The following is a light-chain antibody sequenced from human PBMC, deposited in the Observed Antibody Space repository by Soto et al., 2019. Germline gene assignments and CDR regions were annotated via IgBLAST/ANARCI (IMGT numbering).Light chain of an antibody. V-gene: IGLV2-23*01. CDR2: EGS. Sequence: SVLTQPASVSGSPGQSITISCTGTSSDVGSYNLVSWYQQHPGKAPKLMIYEGSKRPSGVSNRFSGSKSGNTASLTISGLQAEDEADYYCCSYAGSSFYVFGTGTTVTVL. CDR3: CSYAGSSFYV. CDR1: SSDVGSYNL. J-gene: IGLJ1*01.